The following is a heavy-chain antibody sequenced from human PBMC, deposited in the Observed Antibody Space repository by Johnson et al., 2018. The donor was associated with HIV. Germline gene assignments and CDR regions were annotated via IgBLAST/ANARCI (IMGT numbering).Heavy chain of an antibody. Sequence: QVQLVESGGGVVQPGRSLRLSCAASGFTFSNYGMHWVRQAPGKGLEWVAVIWFDGSNKYYADSVKGRFTISRDNYKNTLYLQMNSLRAEDTAVYYCANIAVVYAFDIWGQGTMVTVSS. CDR1: GFTFSNYG. CDR3: ANIAVVYAFDI. CDR2: IWFDGSNK. V-gene: IGHV3-33*06. J-gene: IGHJ3*02. D-gene: IGHD6-19*01.